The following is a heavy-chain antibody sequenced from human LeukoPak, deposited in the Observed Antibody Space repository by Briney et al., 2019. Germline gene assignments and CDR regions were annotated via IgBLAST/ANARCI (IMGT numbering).Heavy chain of an antibody. CDR3: ARHRWNDATDY. J-gene: IGHJ4*02. CDR1: GGSISSSSYY. Sequence: PSETLSLTXTVSGGSISSSSYYWGWIRQPPGKGLEWIGSIYYSGSTYYNPSLKSRVTISVDTSKNQFSLKLSSVTAADTAVYYCARHRWNDATDYWGQGTLVTVSS. V-gene: IGHV4-39*01. D-gene: IGHD1-1*01. CDR2: IYYSGST.